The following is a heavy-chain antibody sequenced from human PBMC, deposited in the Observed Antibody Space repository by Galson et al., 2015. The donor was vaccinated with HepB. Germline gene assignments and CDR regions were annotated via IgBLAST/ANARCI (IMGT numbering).Heavy chain of an antibody. Sequence: SLRLSCAASGFTFSAHSMNWVRQAPGKGLEWVSSISSSGPYIYYADSVKGRFTISRDNAKTSLYLQMNSLRVEDTAVYYCARDREVRGIINYYYGMDVWGRGTTVTVSS. J-gene: IGHJ6*02. CDR2: ISSSGPYI. CDR1: GFTFSAHS. D-gene: IGHD3-10*01. CDR3: ARDREVRGIINYYYGMDV. V-gene: IGHV3-21*01.